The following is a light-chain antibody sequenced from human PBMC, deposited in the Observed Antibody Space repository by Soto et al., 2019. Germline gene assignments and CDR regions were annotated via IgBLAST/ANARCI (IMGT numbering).Light chain of an antibody. Sequence: QAVVTQGPSFSVSPGRTVTLTCGLSSGSVSTSYYPSWYQQTPGRAPRTLIYSTNTRSPGVPDRFSGSILGNKAALTITGAQADDESDYYCVLYMGSGLWVFGAGTKLTVL. V-gene: IGLV8-61*01. CDR2: STN. CDR1: SGSVSTSYY. CDR3: VLYMGSGLWV. J-gene: IGLJ3*02.